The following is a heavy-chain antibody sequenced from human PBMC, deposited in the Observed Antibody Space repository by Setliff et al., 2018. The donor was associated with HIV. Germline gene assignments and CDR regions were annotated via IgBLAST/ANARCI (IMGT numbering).Heavy chain of an antibody. V-gene: IGHV3-66*01. D-gene: IGHD1-1*01. CDR3: VRDHRPSNNNWHHWFDP. J-gene: IGHJ5*02. Sequence: GGSLRLSCAASGFNVRNNYMSWVRQAPGKGLEWVSAIYGGGSTYYADSVKGRFTISRDNSKNSLNLQMNSLRAEDTAVYYCVRDHRPSNNNWHHWFDPWGQGTLVTVSS. CDR2: IYGGGST. CDR1: GFNVRNNY.